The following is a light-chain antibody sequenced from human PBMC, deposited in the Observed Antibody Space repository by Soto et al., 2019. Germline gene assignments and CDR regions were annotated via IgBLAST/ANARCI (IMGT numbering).Light chain of an antibody. V-gene: IGLV2-11*01. CDR3: AAWDDSLSARYV. Sequence: QSVLIQPPSVSGSPGQSVTISCTGTSSDVGSYDYVSWYQQHPGTVPKPMIYNVNTQPSGVPDRFSGSKSGNTASMTISGLQAEDDADYYCAAWDDSLSARYVFGTGTKVTVL. CDR1: SSDVGSYDY. J-gene: IGLJ1*01. CDR2: NVN.